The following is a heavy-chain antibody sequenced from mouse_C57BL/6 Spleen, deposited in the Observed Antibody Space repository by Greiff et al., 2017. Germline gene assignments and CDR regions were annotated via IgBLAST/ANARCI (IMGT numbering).Heavy chain of an antibody. CDR1: GYTFTSSW. CDR3: AREASAGTSDY. CDR2: INPSSGYT. Sequence: VQLQQSGAELAKPGASVKLSCKASGYTFTSSWMHWVKQRPGQGLEWIGYINPSSGYTKYNLKFKAKATLTADKSSSPAYMQLSSLTYEDSAVYYYAREASAGTSDYWGQGTTLTVSS. V-gene: IGHV1-7*01. J-gene: IGHJ2*01. D-gene: IGHD4-1*01.